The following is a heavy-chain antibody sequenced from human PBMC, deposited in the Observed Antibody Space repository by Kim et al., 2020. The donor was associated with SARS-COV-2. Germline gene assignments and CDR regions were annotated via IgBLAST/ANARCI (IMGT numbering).Heavy chain of an antibody. V-gene: IGHV6-1*01. D-gene: IGHD6-13*01. J-gene: IGHJ4*02. CDR3: ARDNLAAAGANFDY. Sequence: AVSVKSRITINPDTSKNQFSLQLNSVTPEDTAVYYCARDNLAAAGANFDYWGQGTLVTVSS.